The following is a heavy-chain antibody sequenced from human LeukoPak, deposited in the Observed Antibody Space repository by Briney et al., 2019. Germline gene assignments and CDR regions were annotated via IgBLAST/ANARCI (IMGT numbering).Heavy chain of an antibody. J-gene: IGHJ4*02. CDR1: GYTFTGYY. V-gene: IGHV1-2*02. CDR3: ARDGSSSWHFDY. CDR2: INPNSGGT. D-gene: IGHD6-13*01. Sequence: ASVKVSCKASGYTFTGYYMHWVRQAPGQGLEWMGWINPNSGGTNYAQKFQGRVTMTRDTSISTAYMELSRLRSDDTAAYYCARDGSSSWHFDYWGQGTLVTVSS.